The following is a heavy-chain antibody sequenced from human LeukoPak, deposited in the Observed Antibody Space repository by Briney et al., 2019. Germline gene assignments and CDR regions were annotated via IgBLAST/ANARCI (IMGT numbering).Heavy chain of an antibody. D-gene: IGHD3-22*01. CDR3: VKVPYFDSSGYHGY. CDR1: EFTFSNYA. V-gene: IGHV3-30*02. CDR2: IRYDGSHK. J-gene: IGHJ4*02. Sequence: GGSLRLXCAASEFTFSNYAMHWVRQAPGKGLEWVAFIRYDGSHKDYADSVKGRFTISRDNSENTLYLQMNRLRAEDTAIYYCVKVPYFDSSGYHGYWGQRTLVTVSS.